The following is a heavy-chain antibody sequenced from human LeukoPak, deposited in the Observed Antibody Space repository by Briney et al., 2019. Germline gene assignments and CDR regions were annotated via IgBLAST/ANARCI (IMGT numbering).Heavy chain of an antibody. CDR2: IYYSGST. V-gene: IGHV4-59*08. CDR3: AKVSDRDSSGYYWGFEY. Sequence: SETLSLTCTVSGGSIRGYYWSWIRQPPGKGLEWIGYIYYSGSTNYNPSLKSRVTISVDTSRNQFSLKLTSVTAADTAVYYCAKVSDRDSSGYYWGFEYWGQGTLVTVSS. J-gene: IGHJ4*02. D-gene: IGHD3-22*01. CDR1: GGSIRGYY.